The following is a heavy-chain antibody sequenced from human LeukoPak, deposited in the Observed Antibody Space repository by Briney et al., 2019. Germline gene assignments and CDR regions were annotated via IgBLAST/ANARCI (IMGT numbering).Heavy chain of an antibody. V-gene: IGHV7-4-1*02. D-gene: IGHD3-3*01. Sequence: GASVKVSCKASGYTFTSYAMNWVRQAPAQGLEWMGWINTNTGNPTYAQGFTGRFVFSLDTSVSTAYLQISSLKAEDTAVYYCARDQFSRSDFWSPYFHYGIDVWGQGTTVTVSS. CDR3: ARDQFSRSDFWSPYFHYGIDV. CDR2: INTNTGNP. CDR1: GYTFTSYA. J-gene: IGHJ6*02.